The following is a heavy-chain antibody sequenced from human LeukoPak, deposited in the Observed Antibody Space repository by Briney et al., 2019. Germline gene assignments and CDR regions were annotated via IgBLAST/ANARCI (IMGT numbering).Heavy chain of an antibody. CDR3: AKEAPGYGMDV. CDR1: GFTFSSYG. Sequence: PGGSLRLSCAASGFTFSSYGMHWVRQAPGKGLEWVAVISNEGSTKYYADSVKGAFTTSRDNSKNTLYLQMNSLRAEATAVYYFAKEAPGYGMDVWGQGTTVTVSS. V-gene: IGHV3-30*18. J-gene: IGHJ6*02. D-gene: IGHD6-6*01. CDR2: ISNEGSTK.